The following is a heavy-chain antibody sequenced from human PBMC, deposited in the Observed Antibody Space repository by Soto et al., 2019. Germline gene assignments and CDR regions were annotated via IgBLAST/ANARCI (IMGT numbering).Heavy chain of an antibody. D-gene: IGHD3-10*01. CDR1: GFTFSSYG. J-gene: IGHJ4*02. Sequence: PGGSLRLSCAASGFTFSSYGMHWVRQAPGKGLEWVAVISYDGSNKYYADSVKGRLTISRDNSKNTLYLQMNSLRAEDTAVYYCAKSGEGVDYWGQGTLVTVSS. CDR3: AKSGEGVDY. CDR2: ISYDGSNK. V-gene: IGHV3-30*18.